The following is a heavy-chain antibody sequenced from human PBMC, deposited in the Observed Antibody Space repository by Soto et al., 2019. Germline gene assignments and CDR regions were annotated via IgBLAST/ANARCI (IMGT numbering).Heavy chain of an antibody. CDR3: ARVGGGDYLEYFQH. J-gene: IGHJ1*01. Sequence: PSETLSLTCTVSGGSVSSGSYYWSWIRQPPGKGLEWIGYIYYSGSTNYNPSLKSRVTISVDTSKNQFSLKLSSVTAADTAVYYCARVGGGDYLEYFQHWGQGTLVTVSS. D-gene: IGHD4-17*01. CDR2: IYYSGST. CDR1: GGSVSSGSYY. V-gene: IGHV4-61*01.